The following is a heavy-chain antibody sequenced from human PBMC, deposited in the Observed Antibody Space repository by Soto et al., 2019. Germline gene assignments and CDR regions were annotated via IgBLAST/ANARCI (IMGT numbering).Heavy chain of an antibody. V-gene: IGHV3-33*01. CDR2: IWHDGSNK. J-gene: IGHJ4*02. D-gene: IGHD2-15*01. CDR1: GFTFSSYD. Sequence: QVQLVESGGGVVQPGRSLRLSCAASGFTFSSYDMYWVRQAPGKGLEWVAVIWHDGSNKYYADSVNGRSTISRDNSKNTLSLQMSSLRVEDTAVYFCAGDAYPFFETTPSRRGVGGHWGQGTLVTVSS. CDR3: AGDAYPFFETTPSRRGVGGH.